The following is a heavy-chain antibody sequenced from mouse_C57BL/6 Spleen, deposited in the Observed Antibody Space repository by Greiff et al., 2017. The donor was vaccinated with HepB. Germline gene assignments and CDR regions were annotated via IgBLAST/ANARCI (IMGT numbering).Heavy chain of an antibody. V-gene: IGHV1-82*01. CDR2: IYPGDGDT. CDR3: AREGIYDGYVSAMDD. Sequence: VQLQQSGPELVKPGASVKISCKASGYAFSSSWMNWVKQRPGKGLEWIGRIYPGDGDTNYNGKFKGKATLTADKSSSTAYMQLSSLTSEDSAVYFCAREGIYDGYVSAMDDWGKGASVTVSS. J-gene: IGHJ4*01. D-gene: IGHD2-3*01. CDR1: GYAFSSSW.